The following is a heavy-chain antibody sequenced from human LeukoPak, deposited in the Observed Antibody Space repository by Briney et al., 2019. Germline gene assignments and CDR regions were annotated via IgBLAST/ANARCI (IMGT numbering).Heavy chain of an antibody. Sequence: SQTLSLTCAVSGGSISSGGYSWSWIRQPPGKGLEWIGYIYHSGSTYYNPSLKSRVTISVDRSKNQFSLKLSSVTAADTAVYYCARGNSYGDKTFDYWGQGTLVIVSS. CDR3: ARGNSYGDKTFDY. J-gene: IGHJ4*02. CDR2: IYHSGST. V-gene: IGHV4-30-2*01. D-gene: IGHD5-18*01. CDR1: GGSISSGGYS.